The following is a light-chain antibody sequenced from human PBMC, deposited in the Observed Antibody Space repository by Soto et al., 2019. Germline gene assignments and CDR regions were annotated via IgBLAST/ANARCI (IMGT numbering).Light chain of an antibody. J-gene: IGKJ1*01. CDR3: MHDTHWTSWT. CDR2: KAS. V-gene: IGKV2-30*01. CDR1: QSLVXSDXNXX. Sequence: DVLMTQSPLSLPVTLGQPASISCRSSQSLVXSDXNXXXNWFQQRPGQSPRRLIYKASNRDSGVPDRFSGSGSGTDFTLKISRVEAEDVGVCSCMHDTHWTSWTFGQGTKVEIK.